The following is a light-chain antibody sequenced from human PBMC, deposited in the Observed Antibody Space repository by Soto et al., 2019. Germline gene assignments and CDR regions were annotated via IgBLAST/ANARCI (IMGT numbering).Light chain of an antibody. Sequence: QSVLTQPPSVSAAPGHKVTISCSGSSSNIGNNYVSWYQQLPGTAPKLLIYDNNKRPSGIPDRFSGSKSGTSATLGITGLQTGDEADYYCGTWDSSLSAGGVFGGGTKLTVL. J-gene: IGLJ2*01. CDR3: GTWDSSLSAGGV. CDR1: SSNIGNNY. V-gene: IGLV1-51*01. CDR2: DNN.